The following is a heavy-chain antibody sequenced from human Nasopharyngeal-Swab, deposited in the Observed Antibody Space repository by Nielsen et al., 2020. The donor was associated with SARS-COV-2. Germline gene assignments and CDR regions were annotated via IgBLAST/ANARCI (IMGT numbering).Heavy chain of an antibody. CDR1: GFTFTSYY. CDR2: INPSGGST. D-gene: IGHD3-10*01. J-gene: IGHJ6*02. Sequence: ASVKVSCKASGFTFTSYYMHWVRQAPGQGLEWMGIINPSGGSTSYAQKFQGRVTMTRDTSTSTVYMELSSLRSEDTAVYYCARDYHGSGRALGVYYYYGMDAWGQGTTVTVSS. CDR3: ARDYHGSGRALGVYYYYGMDA. V-gene: IGHV1-46*01.